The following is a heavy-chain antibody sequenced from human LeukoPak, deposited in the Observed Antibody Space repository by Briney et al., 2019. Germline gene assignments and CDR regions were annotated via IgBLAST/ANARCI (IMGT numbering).Heavy chain of an antibody. Sequence: SETLPLTCIVSGGSMNNYYWSWIRQTPGEGLEWIGWIYYSGSTNYNPSFKSRVIISIDTSKNQFSLTLTSVTPADTAVYYCARGGWYSDLWGQGSLVSVSS. CDR2: IYYSGST. J-gene: IGHJ5*02. CDR3: ARGGWYSDL. D-gene: IGHD6-19*01. V-gene: IGHV4-59*01. CDR1: GGSMNNYY.